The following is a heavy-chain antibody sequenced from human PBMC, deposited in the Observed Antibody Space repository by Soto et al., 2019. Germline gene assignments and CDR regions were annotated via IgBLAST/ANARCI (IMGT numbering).Heavy chain of an antibody. V-gene: IGHV1-18*01. CDR3: ATTPPPKPTTVTTQYYYYYYMDV. J-gene: IGHJ6*03. Sequence: ASVKVSCKASGYTFTSYGISWVRQAPGQGLEWMGWISAYNGNTNYAQKLQGRVTMTTDTSTSTAYVELRSLRSDDTAVYYCATTPPPKPTTVTTQYYYYYYMDVWGKGTTVTVSS. CDR1: GYTFTSYG. D-gene: IGHD4-17*01. CDR2: ISAYNGNT.